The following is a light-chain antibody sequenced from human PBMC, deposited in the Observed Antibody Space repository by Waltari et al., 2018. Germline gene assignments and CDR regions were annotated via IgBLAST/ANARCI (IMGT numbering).Light chain of an antibody. V-gene: IGKV1-12*01. CDR2: DGY. J-gene: IGKJ5*01. Sequence: DIQMTQSPSSVSASVGDGVTITCRASRDISTWLAWYQQKPGKTPTLLIYDGYTLQSGVPSRFSGSGSGTVFTLTISSLQPEDFATYYCQQAHSFPITFGQGTRLEIK. CDR1: RDISTW. CDR3: QQAHSFPIT.